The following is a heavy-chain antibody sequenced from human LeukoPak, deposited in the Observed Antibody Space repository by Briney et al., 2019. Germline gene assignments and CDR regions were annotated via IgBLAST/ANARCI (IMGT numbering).Heavy chain of an antibody. CDR2: ISSSGSTI. CDR1: GFTFSSYE. CDR3: AKDLVTGSLDY. V-gene: IGHV3-48*03. J-gene: IGHJ4*02. Sequence: GGSLRLSCAASGFTFSSYEMNWVRQAPGKGLEWVSYISSSGSTIYYADSVKGRFTISRDNSKNTLYLQMNSLRAEDTAVYYCAKDLVTGSLDYWGQGTLVTVSS. D-gene: IGHD3-10*01.